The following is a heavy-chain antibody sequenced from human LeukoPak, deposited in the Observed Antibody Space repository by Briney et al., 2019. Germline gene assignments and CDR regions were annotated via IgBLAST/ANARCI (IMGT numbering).Heavy chain of an antibody. CDR1: GGSISSSNYY. Sequence: SETLSLTCAVSGGSISSSNYYWGWIRQPPGKGLEWIGSIYYSGSTYYNPSLKSRVTISVDTSKNQFSLKLSSVTAADTAVYYCARQRTSGYSYGYGYWGQGTLVTVSS. V-gene: IGHV4-39*01. D-gene: IGHD5-18*01. CDR2: IYYSGST. CDR3: ARQRTSGYSYGYGY. J-gene: IGHJ4*02.